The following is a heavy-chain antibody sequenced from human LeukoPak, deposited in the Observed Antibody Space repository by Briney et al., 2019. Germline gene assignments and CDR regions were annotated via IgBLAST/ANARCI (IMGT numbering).Heavy chain of an antibody. Sequence: GESLKISCKGSGYSFTSYWIGWVRQMPGKGLEWMGIIYPGDSETRYSPSFQGQVTISADETTSTTYLHWSSLKASDTAIYYCAILRTAGYDKWGQGTLVTVSS. J-gene: IGHJ4*02. CDR1: GYSFTSYW. V-gene: IGHV5-51*01. CDR2: IYPGDSET. CDR3: AILRTAGYDK. D-gene: IGHD3-3*01.